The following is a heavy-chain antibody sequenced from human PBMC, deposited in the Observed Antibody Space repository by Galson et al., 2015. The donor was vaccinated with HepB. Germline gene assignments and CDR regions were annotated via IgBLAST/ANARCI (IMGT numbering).Heavy chain of an antibody. CDR2: ISGSGGST. V-gene: IGHV3-23*01. J-gene: IGHJ4*02. Sequence: SLRLSCAASGFTFSNYAMSWVRQAPGKGLEWVSGISGSGGSTYYADSVKGRFTISRDNSKNTLYLQMNSLRAEDRAVYYCAKDRNIAVAGTICFDYWGQGTLVTVSS. CDR1: GFTFSNYA. CDR3: AKDRNIAVAGTICFDY. D-gene: IGHD6-19*01.